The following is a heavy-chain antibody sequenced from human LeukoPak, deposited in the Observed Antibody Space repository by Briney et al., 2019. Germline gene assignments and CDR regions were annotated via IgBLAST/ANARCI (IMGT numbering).Heavy chain of an antibody. Sequence: SVKVSCKASGGTFSSYAISWVRQAPGQGLEWMGRIIPILGIANYAQKFQGRVTITADKSTSTAYMEPSSLRSEDTAVYYCASPTHDFWGEPYYYYGMDVWGQGTTVTVSS. J-gene: IGHJ6*02. D-gene: IGHD3-3*01. CDR3: ASPTHDFWGEPYYYYGMDV. CDR1: GGTFSSYA. CDR2: IIPILGIA. V-gene: IGHV1-69*04.